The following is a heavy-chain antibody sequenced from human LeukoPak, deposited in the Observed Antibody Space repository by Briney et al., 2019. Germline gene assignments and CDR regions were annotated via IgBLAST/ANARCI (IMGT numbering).Heavy chain of an antibody. V-gene: IGHV1-18*01. CDR2: INTYNGDT. CDR1: GYTFTSYG. CDR3: ARWRGFTGSSDENWFDP. J-gene: IGHJ5*02. D-gene: IGHD6-6*01. Sequence: APVKVSCKAFGYTFTSYGITWVRQAPGQGLKWMGWINTYNGDTNYAQKLQGRVTMTTDTSTGTAYMELRSLRSDDTAVYYCARWRGFTGSSDENWFDPWGQGTLVTVSS.